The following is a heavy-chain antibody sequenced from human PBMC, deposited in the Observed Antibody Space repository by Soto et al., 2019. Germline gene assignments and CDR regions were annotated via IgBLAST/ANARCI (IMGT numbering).Heavy chain of an antibody. V-gene: IGHV3-53*01. D-gene: IGHD3-10*01. Sequence: EVRLEESGGGLIQPGGSLRLSCTAYGLGVRNNYMSWVRQAPGMGLEWVSVIYNDGTTYYADSVKGRFTLSRDTSKNTLSLQMDSLRAEDTAVYYCVRPLPSGRNYGMDVWGHGTTVTGSS. CDR3: VRPLPSGRNYGMDV. CDR2: IYNDGTT. J-gene: IGHJ6*02. CDR1: GLGVRNNY.